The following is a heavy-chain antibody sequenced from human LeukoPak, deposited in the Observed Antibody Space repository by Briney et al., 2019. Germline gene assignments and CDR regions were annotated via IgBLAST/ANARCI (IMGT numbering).Heavy chain of an antibody. D-gene: IGHD3-16*01. V-gene: IGHV3-30*02. CDR2: IRYDGSNK. CDR3: AKDRGPMAAYYYYYMDV. Sequence: PGRSLRLSCAASGFTFSSYGMRWVRHAPGKGLEWVAFIRYDGSNKYYADSVKGRFTISRDNSKNTLYLQMNSLRAEDTAVYYCAKDRGPMAAYYYYYMDVWGKGTTVTVSS. CDR1: GFTFSSYG. J-gene: IGHJ6*03.